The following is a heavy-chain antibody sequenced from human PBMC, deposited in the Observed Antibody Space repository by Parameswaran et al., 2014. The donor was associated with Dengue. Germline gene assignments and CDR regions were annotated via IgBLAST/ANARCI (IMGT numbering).Heavy chain of an antibody. V-gene: IGHV3-30*18. CDR3: AKDCLSTVLHYYYGMDV. Sequence: WIRQPPGKGLEWVAVISYDGSNKYYADSVKGRFTISRDNSKNTLYLQMNSLRAEDTAVYYCAKDCLSTVLHYYYGMDVWGQGTTVTVSS. CDR2: ISYDGSNK. J-gene: IGHJ6*02. D-gene: IGHD4-11*01.